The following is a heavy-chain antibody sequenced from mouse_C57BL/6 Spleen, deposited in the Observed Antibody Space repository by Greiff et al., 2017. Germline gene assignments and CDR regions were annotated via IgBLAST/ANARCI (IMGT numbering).Heavy chain of an antibody. Sequence: VQGVESGPGLVAPSQSLSITCTVSGFSLTSYGVHWVRQPPGKGLEWLVVIWSDGSTTYNSALRSRLGISKDNSTSQVILKMNSLQTDDTAMYYCARHYGNYGYFDVWGTGTTVTVSS. D-gene: IGHD2-1*01. V-gene: IGHV2-6-1*01. CDR1: GFSLTSYG. CDR3: ARHYGNYGYFDV. J-gene: IGHJ1*03. CDR2: IWSDGST.